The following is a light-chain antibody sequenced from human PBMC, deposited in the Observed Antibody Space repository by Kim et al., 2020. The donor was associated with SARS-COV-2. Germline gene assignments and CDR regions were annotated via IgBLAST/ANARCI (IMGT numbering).Light chain of an antibody. CDR1: SSDVGGDNF. Sequence: GPAGTIPCTGTSSDVGGDNFVSWYQQHPGKAPKLMFYEVSKRPSGVPDRFSGSKSGNTASLTVSGLRAEDESDYYCSSYAGSNTLVFGGGTQLTVL. CDR3: SSYAGSNTLV. J-gene: IGLJ2*01. CDR2: EVS. V-gene: IGLV2-8*01.